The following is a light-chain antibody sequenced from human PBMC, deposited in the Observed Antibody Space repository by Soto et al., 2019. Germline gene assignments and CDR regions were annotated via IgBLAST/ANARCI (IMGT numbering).Light chain of an antibody. J-gene: IGKJ2*01. CDR1: RDISVY. CDR3: HQYDNFPPYT. V-gene: IGKV1-33*01. CDR2: DAS. Sequence: DPQMTQSPSSLSASLGDRVTITCQASRDISVYLNWYQQKPRKPPKLIVYDASNLQTGVPSRFSGGGSGTHFSFSISSLQLENIATYSYHQYDNFPPYTFGQGTTLEIK.